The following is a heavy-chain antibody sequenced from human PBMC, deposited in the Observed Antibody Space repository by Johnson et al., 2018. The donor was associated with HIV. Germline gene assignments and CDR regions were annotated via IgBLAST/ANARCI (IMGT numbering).Heavy chain of an antibody. CDR3: AKGVVNFSYVWNDAFDI. CDR2: ISYDGSNK. J-gene: IGHJ3*02. V-gene: IGHV3-30*18. D-gene: IGHD3-16*01. Sequence: VQLVESGGGVVQPGRSLRLSCVASGFTFRSYGMHWVRQAPGKGLEWVAVISYDGSNKYNVHFTKGRFTIPRDNSKDILYLQMNSLRPEDTAVYFCAKGVVNFSYVWNDAFDIWGQGTIVTVSS. CDR1: GFTFRSYG.